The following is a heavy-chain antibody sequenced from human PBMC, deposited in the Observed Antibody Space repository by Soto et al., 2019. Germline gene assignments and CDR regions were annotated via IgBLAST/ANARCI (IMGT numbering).Heavy chain of an antibody. CDR1: GITFSGYW. CDR3: ATVFEH. V-gene: IGHV3-74*01. Sequence: EVQLVESGGGSVQPGGSLRLSCVASGITFSGYWMHWVRQVPGKGLVWVARVDSDGSGTSYADSVKCRFTISRDNAKNTLYLQMNSLRVEDTSVYYCATVFEHWGQGIAVTVAS. CDR2: VDSDGSGT. J-gene: IGHJ4*02.